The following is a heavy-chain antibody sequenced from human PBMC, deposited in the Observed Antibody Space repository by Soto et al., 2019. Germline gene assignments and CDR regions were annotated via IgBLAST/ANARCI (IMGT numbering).Heavy chain of an antibody. CDR3: AKDKGRSLSGGMDV. J-gene: IGHJ6*02. CDR2: MSFDGNSK. Sequence: PGGSLRLSCAASGFTFSSFGMHWVRQAPGKGLEWVAVMSFDGNSKYYADSMKGRFIISRDNSKNTLYLEMNSLRAEDTVVYYCAKDKGRSLSGGMDVWGQGITVTVSS. CDR1: GFTFSSFG. V-gene: IGHV3-30*18. D-gene: IGHD3-16*01.